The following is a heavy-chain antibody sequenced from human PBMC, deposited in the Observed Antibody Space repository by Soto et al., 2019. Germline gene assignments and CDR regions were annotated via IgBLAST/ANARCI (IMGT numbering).Heavy chain of an antibody. D-gene: IGHD2-21*01. CDR1: GFIVSDTY. CDR2: ISNRGDT. CDR3: GGRPRILCWCRWRHPGKSFYF. V-gene: IGHV3-66*01. J-gene: IGHJ3*01. Sequence: EVQLVESGGGLVQPGGSLRLSCTASGFIVSDTYMNWVRQAPGKGLEWVSVISNRGDTHYADSVRGRFSLSRDIADNTGDPQMKKPGGREKAVQFRGGRPRILCWCRWRHPGKSFYFLGQGTMVTVSS.